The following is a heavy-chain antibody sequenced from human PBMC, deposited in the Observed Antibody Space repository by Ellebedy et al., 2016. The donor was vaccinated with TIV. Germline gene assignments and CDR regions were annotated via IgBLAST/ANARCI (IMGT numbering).Heavy chain of an antibody. V-gene: IGHV3-7*01. CDR1: AFAFSWYW. D-gene: IGHD1-26*01. CDR2: ISQDGSAK. CDR3: VRGGGWVADY. Sequence: PGGSLRLSCAASAFAFSWYWMGWVRQAPGKGLQWVASISQDGSAKYYVDSVKGRFTISRDNAKNSLYLEMTSLTAGDPAVYYCVRGGGWVADYWGQGTLVTVSS. J-gene: IGHJ4*02.